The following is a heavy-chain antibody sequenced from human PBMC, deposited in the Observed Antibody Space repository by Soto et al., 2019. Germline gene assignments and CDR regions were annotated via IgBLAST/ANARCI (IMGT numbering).Heavy chain of an antibody. CDR2: MNPNSGNT. V-gene: IGHV1-8*01. CDR3: ATELHLGELSLYPPPQDYYYYMDF. CDR1: GYTFTSYD. J-gene: IGHJ6*03. D-gene: IGHD3-16*02. Sequence: ASVKVSCKASGYTFTSYDINWVRQATGQGLEWMGWMNPNSGNTGYAQKFQGRVTMTRNTSISTAYMELSSLRSEDTAVYYCATELHLGELSLYPPPQDYYYYMDFWGKGTTVTLSS.